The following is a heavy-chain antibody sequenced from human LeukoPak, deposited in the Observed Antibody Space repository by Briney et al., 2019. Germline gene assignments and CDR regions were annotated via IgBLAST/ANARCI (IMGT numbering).Heavy chain of an antibody. CDR1: GFTFARYW. Sequence: GGSLRLSCATSGFTFARYWMAWIRQSPGKGLEWVANIKQDGSQQYYLDSVEGRFTVSRDNAKNSLYLQMNSLRAEDTALYYCAKGYAVAGFAFDIWGQGTMVTVSS. CDR3: AKGYAVAGFAFDI. CDR2: IKQDGSQQ. V-gene: IGHV3-7*03. J-gene: IGHJ3*02. D-gene: IGHD6-19*01.